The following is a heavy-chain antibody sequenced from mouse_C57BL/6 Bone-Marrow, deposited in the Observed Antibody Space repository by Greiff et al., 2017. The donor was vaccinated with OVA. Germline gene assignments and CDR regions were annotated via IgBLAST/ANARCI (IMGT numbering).Heavy chain of an antibody. CDR1: GFTFSDYY. Sequence: EVQLVESEGGLVQPGSSMKLSCTASGFTFSDYYMAWVRQVPEKGLEWVANINYDGSSNYYLDSLKSRFIISRDNAKNILYLQMSSLKSEDTATYYCARDHYYGSSYWYFDVWGTGTTVTVSS. V-gene: IGHV5-16*01. D-gene: IGHD1-1*01. J-gene: IGHJ1*03. CDR3: ARDHYYGSSYWYFDV. CDR2: INYDGSSN.